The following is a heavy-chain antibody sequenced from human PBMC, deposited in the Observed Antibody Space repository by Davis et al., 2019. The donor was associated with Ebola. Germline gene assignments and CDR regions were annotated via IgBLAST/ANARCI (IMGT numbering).Heavy chain of an antibody. CDR1: GGSFSAYY. J-gene: IGHJ4*02. CDR3: TISSHYFDY. D-gene: IGHD3-10*01. Sequence: MPSETLSLTCAVYGGSFSAYYWSWIRQPPGKGLEWIGEINHSGSTNYNPSLKSRVTVSVDTSKNQFSLKLNSVTAADTAVYYCTISSHYFDYWGQGTLVTVSS. V-gene: IGHV4-34*03. CDR2: INHSGST.